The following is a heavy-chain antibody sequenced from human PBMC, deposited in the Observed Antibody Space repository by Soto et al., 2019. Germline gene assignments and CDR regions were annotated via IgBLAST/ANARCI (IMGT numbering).Heavy chain of an antibody. CDR1: GFTFSSYA. J-gene: IGHJ4*02. Sequence: GGSLRLSCAASGFTFSSYAMHWVRQAPGKGLEWVAVISYDGSNKYYADSVKGRFTISRDNSKNTLYLQMNSLRAEDTAVYYYAKGRWDFDYWGQGTLVTVSS. V-gene: IGHV3-30*04. CDR3: AKGRWDFDY. D-gene: IGHD6-13*01. CDR2: ISYDGSNK.